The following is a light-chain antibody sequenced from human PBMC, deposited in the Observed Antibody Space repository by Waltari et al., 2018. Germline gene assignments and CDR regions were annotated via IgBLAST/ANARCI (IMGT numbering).Light chain of an antibody. CDR2: DAS. CDR1: ESVSTN. CDR3: QQYNSWPPA. Sequence: ETVMTQSPPTLSVSPGERAALSCRASESVSTNLHWYQQKPGQAPGVIISDASTRATGVPARFTGSGSGTEFTLTISSLQSEDFAVYYCQQYNSWPPAFGQGTKVDFK. J-gene: IGKJ1*01. V-gene: IGKV3-15*01.